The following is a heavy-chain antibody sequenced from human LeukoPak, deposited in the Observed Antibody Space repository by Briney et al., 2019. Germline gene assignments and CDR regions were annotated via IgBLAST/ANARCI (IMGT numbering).Heavy chain of an antibody. D-gene: IGHD1-14*01. Sequence: GGSLRLSCAASGFTFSSYWMSWVRQAPGKGPEWVANIKQDGSEKYYVDSVKGRFTISRDNAKNSLYLQMNSLRAEDTAVYYCASGTPTYNPWFDYWGQGTLVTVSS. J-gene: IGHJ4*02. V-gene: IGHV3-7*01. CDR2: IKQDGSEK. CDR1: GFTFSSYW. CDR3: ASGTPTYNPWFDY.